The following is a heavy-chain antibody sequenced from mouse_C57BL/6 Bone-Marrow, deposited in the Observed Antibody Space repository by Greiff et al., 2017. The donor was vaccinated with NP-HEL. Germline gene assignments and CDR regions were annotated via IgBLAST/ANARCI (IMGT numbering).Heavy chain of an antibody. CDR1: GYTFTSYW. J-gene: IGHJ1*03. D-gene: IGHD1-1*01. V-gene: IGHV1-50*01. CDR2: IDPSDSYT. CDR3: ARQCSSYRYWYFDV. Sequence: VQLQQPGAELVKPGASVKLSCKASGYTFTSYWMQWVKQRPGQGLEWIGEIDPSDSYTNYNQKFKGKATLTVDTSSSTAYMQLSSLTSEDSAVYYCARQCSSYRYWYFDVWGTGTTVTVSS.